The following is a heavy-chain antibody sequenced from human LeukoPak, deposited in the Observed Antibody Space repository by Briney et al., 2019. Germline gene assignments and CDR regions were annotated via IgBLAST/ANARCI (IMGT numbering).Heavy chain of an antibody. D-gene: IGHD5-24*01. V-gene: IGHV4-30-2*01. CDR2: IYHSGST. Sequence: SQTLSLTCAVSGGSISSGGYSWSWIRQPPGKGLEWIGYIYHSGSTYYNPSLESRVTISVDRSKNQFSLKLSSVTAADTAVYYCARVQRWLLPKFDPWGQGTLVTVSS. CDR1: GGSISSGGYS. J-gene: IGHJ5*02. CDR3: ARVQRWLLPKFDP.